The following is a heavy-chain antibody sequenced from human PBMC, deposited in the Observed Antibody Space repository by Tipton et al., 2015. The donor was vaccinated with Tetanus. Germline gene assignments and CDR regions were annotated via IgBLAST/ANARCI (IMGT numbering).Heavy chain of an antibody. D-gene: IGHD5-24*01. CDR2: LLYGANT. V-gene: IGHV4-61*01. CDR1: GGSVNRGSYY. CDR3: ARGLDPYKSGNF. J-gene: IGHJ4*02. Sequence: TLSLTCSVSGGSVNRGSYYWSWVRQPPGKGLEWVGYLLYGANTNYNPSLINRVTISVDTSKNQFSLRLTSVTAADTAVYFCARGLDPYKSGNFWGQGTLVTVSS.